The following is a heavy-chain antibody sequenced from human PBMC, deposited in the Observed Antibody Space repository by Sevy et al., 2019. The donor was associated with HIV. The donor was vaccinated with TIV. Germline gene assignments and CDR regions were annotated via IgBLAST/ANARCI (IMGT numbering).Heavy chain of an antibody. CDR3: ARDVRRGEAFDI. Sequence: GGSLRLSCAVSGFTFSSYAMHWVRQAPGKGLEWVAVISYDGSNKYYADSVKGRFTISRDNSKNTLYLQMNSLRAEDTAVYYCARDVRRGEAFDIWGQGTMVTVSS. V-gene: IGHV3-30-3*01. D-gene: IGHD3-10*01. J-gene: IGHJ3*02. CDR2: ISYDGSNK. CDR1: GFTFSSYA.